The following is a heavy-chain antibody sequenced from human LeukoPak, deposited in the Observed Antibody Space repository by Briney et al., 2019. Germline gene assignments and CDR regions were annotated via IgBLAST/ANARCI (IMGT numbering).Heavy chain of an antibody. D-gene: IGHD3-22*01. V-gene: IGHV4-39*01. CDR3: ARQGAWYYDSSGYYYSPLRNLYFDY. CDR2: IYYSGST. Sequence: PSETLSLTCTVSGGSISSSSYYWGWIRQPPGKGLEWIGSIYYSGSTYYNPSLKSRVTISVDTSKNQFSLKLSSVTAADTAVYYCARQGAWYYDSSGYYYSPLRNLYFDYWGQGTLVTVSS. J-gene: IGHJ4*02. CDR1: GGSISSSSYY.